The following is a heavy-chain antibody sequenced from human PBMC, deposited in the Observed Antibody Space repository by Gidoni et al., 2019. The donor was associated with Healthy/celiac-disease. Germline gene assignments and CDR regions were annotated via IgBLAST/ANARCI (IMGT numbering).Heavy chain of an antibody. CDR3: ARRLGPTYHYGSGSYYSYFDY. CDR1: GFTFSSYW. J-gene: IGHJ4*02. Sequence: EVQLVESGGGLVQPGGSLRLSCAASGFTFSSYWMSWVRQAPGKGLEWVANIKQDGSEKYYVDSVKGRFTISRDNAKNSLYLQMNSLRAEDTAVYYCARRLGPTYHYGSGSYYSYFDYWGQGTLVTVSS. CDR2: IKQDGSEK. V-gene: IGHV3-7*01. D-gene: IGHD3-10*01.